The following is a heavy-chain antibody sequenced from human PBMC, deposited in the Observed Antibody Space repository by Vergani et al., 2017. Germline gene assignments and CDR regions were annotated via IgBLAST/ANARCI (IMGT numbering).Heavy chain of an antibody. V-gene: IGHV3-23*01. D-gene: IGHD3-22*01. Sequence: EVQLLESGGGLVQPGGSLRLSCAASGFTFSSYAMSWVRQAPGKGLEWVSAISGSGGSTYYADSVKGRFTISRDNSKNTLYLQMNSLRAEDTAVYYCAKDIDYYDSSGYYVFDYWGQGTLVTVSS. J-gene: IGHJ4*02. CDR1: GFTFSSYA. CDR3: AKDIDYYDSSGYYVFDY. CDR2: ISGSGGST.